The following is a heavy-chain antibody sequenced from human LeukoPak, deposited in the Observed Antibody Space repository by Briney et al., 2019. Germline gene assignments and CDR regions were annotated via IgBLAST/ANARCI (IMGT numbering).Heavy chain of an antibody. CDR2: IKQDGSGM. CDR3: VRSPFSNGY. Sequence: QSGGSLRLSCAASEFTFSNYWMTWVRQAPGKGLEWVTNIKQDGSGMYYVDSVRGRFTISRDNAKNSLYLQMNSLRAEDTAVYYCVRSPFSNGYWGQGTLVTVSS. J-gene: IGHJ4*02. V-gene: IGHV3-7*03. D-gene: IGHD4-11*01. CDR1: EFTFSNYW.